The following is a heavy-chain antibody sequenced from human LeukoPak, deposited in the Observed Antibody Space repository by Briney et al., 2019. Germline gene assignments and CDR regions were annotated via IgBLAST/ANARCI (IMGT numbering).Heavy chain of an antibody. V-gene: IGHV3-53*01. CDR2: IYSGGST. Sequence: GGSLRLSCAASGFTVSSTYMSWVRQAPGKGLEWVSVIYSGGSTYYADSVKGRFTISRDNSKNTLYIQMNSLRAEDTAVYYCARDRLYSSSSEDYWGQGTLVTVSS. J-gene: IGHJ4*02. D-gene: IGHD6-6*01. CDR3: ARDRLYSSSSEDY. CDR1: GFTVSSTY.